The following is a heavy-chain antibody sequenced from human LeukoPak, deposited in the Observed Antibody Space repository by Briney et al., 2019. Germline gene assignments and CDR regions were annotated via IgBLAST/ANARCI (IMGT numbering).Heavy chain of an antibody. V-gene: IGHV3-23*01. Sequence: GGSLRLSCAASGFTFSNYAMSWVRRAPGKGLEWVSAISGSGGSTYYADSVKGRFTISRDNSKNTLYLQMNSLRAEDTAVYYCAKDMESGYSSSWYPNWFDPWGQGTLVTVSS. CDR3: AKDMESGYSSSWYPNWFDP. D-gene: IGHD6-13*01. J-gene: IGHJ5*02. CDR2: ISGSGGST. CDR1: GFTFSNYA.